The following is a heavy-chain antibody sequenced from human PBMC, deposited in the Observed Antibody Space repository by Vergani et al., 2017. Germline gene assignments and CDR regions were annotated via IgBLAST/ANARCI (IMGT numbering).Heavy chain of an antibody. CDR3: AKEGGYCGSASCPRTIVY. V-gene: IGHV3-23*01. CDR2: ISDSGGNT. Sequence: EVHLLESGGGLVQPGGSLRLSCAASGFTFSTYAMSWVRQAPGKGLEWVSAISDSGGNTYYADSVKGRFTISRDNSKNMQYLQMNSLRVEDTAVYYCAKEGGYCGSASCPRTIVYWGQGTLVTVSS. D-gene: IGHD2-2*03. J-gene: IGHJ4*02. CDR1: GFTFSTYA.